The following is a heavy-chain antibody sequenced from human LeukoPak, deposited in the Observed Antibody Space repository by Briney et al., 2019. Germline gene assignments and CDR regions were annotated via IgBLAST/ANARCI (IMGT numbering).Heavy chain of an antibody. CDR2: LTGSGGTT. J-gene: IGHJ4*02. V-gene: IGHV3-23*01. CDR3: AKDSIGVFDY. CDR1: GLTFSTYP. Sequence: GGSLRLSCVASGLTFSTYPMTWVRQAPGKGLEWVSTLTGSGGTTYYADSVRGRFTISRDNSKNTLYLQMNSLRAEDTAVYYCAKDSIGVFDYWGQGTLVTVSS. D-gene: IGHD3-22*01.